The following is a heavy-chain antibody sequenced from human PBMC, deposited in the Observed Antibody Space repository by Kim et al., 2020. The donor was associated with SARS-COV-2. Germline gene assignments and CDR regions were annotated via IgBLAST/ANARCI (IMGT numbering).Heavy chain of an antibody. CDR1: GFTFSNAW. Sequence: GGSLRLSCAASGFTFSNAWMSWVRQAPGKGLEWVGRIKSKTDGGTTDYAAPVKGRFTISRDDSKNTLYLQMNSLKTEDTAVYYCTTDPGSGSYNPYYYGMDVWGQGTTVTVSS. D-gene: IGHD1-26*01. CDR2: IKSKTDGGTT. CDR3: TTDPGSGSYNPYYYGMDV. J-gene: IGHJ6*02. V-gene: IGHV3-15*01.